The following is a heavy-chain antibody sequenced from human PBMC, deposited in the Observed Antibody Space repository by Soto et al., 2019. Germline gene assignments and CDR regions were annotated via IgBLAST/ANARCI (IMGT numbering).Heavy chain of an antibody. Sequence: GRVLYECTSYFLTDYYKNWERQPPGQGLEWMGWINPNTGATNYPQKFQGRVTMTSDTSISTAYMELSSLMSDDTAVYYCARDHNPDQDYHGMDGWSPVTTV. CDR2: INPNTGAT. V-gene: IGHV1-2*02. CDR1: SYFLTDYY. D-gene: IGHD1-1*01. CDR3: ARDHNPDQDYHGMDG. J-gene: IGHJ6*02.